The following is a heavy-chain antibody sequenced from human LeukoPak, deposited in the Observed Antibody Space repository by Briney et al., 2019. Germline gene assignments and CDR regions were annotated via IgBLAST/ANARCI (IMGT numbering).Heavy chain of an antibody. D-gene: IGHD5-12*01. CDR2: IYPGDSGT. Sequence: GESLKISCKDSGYSFTSYLIGWVRQMPGKGLEWMGIIYPGDSGTRYSPSFQGQVTISADKAISTSYLQWSSLKASDTAMYYCVRDSGDILYWGQGTLVTVSS. CDR1: GYSFTSYL. CDR3: VRDSGDILY. J-gene: IGHJ4*02. V-gene: IGHV5-51*01.